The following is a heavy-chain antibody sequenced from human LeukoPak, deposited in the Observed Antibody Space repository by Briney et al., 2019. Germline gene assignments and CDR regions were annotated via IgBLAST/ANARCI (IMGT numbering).Heavy chain of an antibody. CDR2: ISYDGRNK. D-gene: IGHD2-2*01. CDR1: GFTFSSYA. V-gene: IGHV3-30*04. Sequence: PGRSLRLSCAASGFTFSSYAMHWVRQAPGKGLEWVAVISYDGRNKYYADSVKGRFTISRDNSKNTLYLQMNSLRAEDTAVYYCAKDRGPPSPDYWGQGTLVTVSS. J-gene: IGHJ4*02. CDR3: AKDRGPPSPDY.